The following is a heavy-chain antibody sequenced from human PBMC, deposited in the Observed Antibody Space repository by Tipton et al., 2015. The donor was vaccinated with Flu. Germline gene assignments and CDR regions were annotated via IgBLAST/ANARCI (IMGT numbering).Heavy chain of an antibody. V-gene: IGHV3-13*01. CDR2: IGTAGNT. Sequence: SLRLSCAASGFTFSSYDMHWVRQGTGKGLEWVSGIGTAGNTYYPGSVKGRFTIYRENAKNSLYLQMNSLRGGDTAVYYCARIVLGNWYFDLWGRGTLVTVSS. CDR1: GFTFSSYD. D-gene: IGHD2/OR15-2a*01. CDR3: ARIVLGNWYFDL. J-gene: IGHJ2*01.